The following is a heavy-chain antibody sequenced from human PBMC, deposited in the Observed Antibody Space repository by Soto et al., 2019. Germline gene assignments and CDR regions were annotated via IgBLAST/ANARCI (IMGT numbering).Heavy chain of an antibody. J-gene: IGHJ3*02. CDR1: GFTFDDYA. CDR2: ISWNSGSI. V-gene: IGHV3-9*01. CDR3: AKGIAAAGTEGAFDI. Sequence: EVQLVESGGGLVQPGRSLRLSCAASGFTFDDYAMHWVRQAPGKGLEWVSGISWNSGSIGYADSVKGRFTISRDNAKNSPYLQMNSLRAEDTALYYCAKGIAAAGTEGAFDIWGQGTMVTVSS. D-gene: IGHD6-13*01.